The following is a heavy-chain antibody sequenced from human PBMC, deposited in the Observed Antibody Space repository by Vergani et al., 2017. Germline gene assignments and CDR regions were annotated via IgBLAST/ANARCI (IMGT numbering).Heavy chain of an antibody. CDR1: GFTFSSYW. V-gene: IGHV3-7*03. CDR3: ARSQPYYYGSGSDDAFDI. CDR2: IEQDGSEK. D-gene: IGHD3-10*01. J-gene: IGHJ3*02. Sequence: EVQLVESGGGLVQPGGSLRLSCAASGFTFSSYWMSWVRQAPGKGLEWVANIEQDGSEKYYVDSVKGRFTISRDNAKNSLYLQMNSLRAEDTAVYYCARSQPYYYGSGSDDAFDIWGQGTMVTVSS.